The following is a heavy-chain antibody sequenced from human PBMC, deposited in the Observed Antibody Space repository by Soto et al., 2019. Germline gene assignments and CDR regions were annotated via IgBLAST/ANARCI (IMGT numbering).Heavy chain of an antibody. CDR1: GFTFRSYA. J-gene: IGHJ6*02. CDR3: AKVVLAAKDYYYGMDV. Sequence: EVQLLESGGGLVQPGGSLRLSCVASGFTFRSYAMSWVRQAPGKGLEWVSAISGSGGSTYYADSVKGRFTISRDNSKNTLYLQMNSLRAEDTAVYYCAKVVLAAKDYYYGMDVWGQGTTVTVSS. V-gene: IGHV3-23*01. CDR2: ISGSGGST. D-gene: IGHD2-15*01.